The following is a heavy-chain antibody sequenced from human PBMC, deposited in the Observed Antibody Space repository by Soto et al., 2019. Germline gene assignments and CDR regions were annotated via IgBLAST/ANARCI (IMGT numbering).Heavy chain of an antibody. CDR3: ARANGGTYYGMDV. J-gene: IGHJ6*02. D-gene: IGHD3-16*01. CDR2: TRNKANSYTT. CDR1: GFTFSDHY. Sequence: PGGSLRLSCAASGFTFSDHYMDWVRQAPGKGLEWVGRTRNKANSYTTEYAASVKGRFTISRDDSKNSLYLQMNSLKTEDTAVYYCARANGGTYYGMDVWGQGTTVTVSS. V-gene: IGHV3-72*01.